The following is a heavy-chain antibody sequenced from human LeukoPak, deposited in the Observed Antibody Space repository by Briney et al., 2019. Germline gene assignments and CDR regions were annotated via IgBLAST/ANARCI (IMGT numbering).Heavy chain of an antibody. CDR1: GGSIGGHTFY. CDR3: ARLTALAGHRGAFDI. CDR2: IYYNGNT. D-gene: IGHD6-19*01. Sequence: SETLSLTCNGSGGSIGGHTFYWDWIRQPPGKGLEWIEAIYYNGNTFYHPSLKGRGALFLDLSMSQFSLPLISGTARDTASDHCARLTALAGHRGAFDIWGPGTMVTVPS. V-gene: IGHV4-39*01. J-gene: IGHJ3*02.